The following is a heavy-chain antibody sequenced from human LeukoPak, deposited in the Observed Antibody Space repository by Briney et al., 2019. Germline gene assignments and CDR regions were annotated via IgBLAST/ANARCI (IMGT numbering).Heavy chain of an antibody. CDR2: SHYTGST. D-gene: IGHD5-18*01. J-gene: IGHJ4*02. Sequence: KPSETLSLTCTVSGGSISSYYWSWIRQPPGKGLEWSGYSHYTGSTNYHPSLKSRATISVATSKNQFSLNLRSVPAAATAMYYCATSRSRYSYADYWGQGTLVTVSS. CDR1: GGSISSYY. V-gene: IGHV4-59*08. CDR3: ATSRSRYSYADY.